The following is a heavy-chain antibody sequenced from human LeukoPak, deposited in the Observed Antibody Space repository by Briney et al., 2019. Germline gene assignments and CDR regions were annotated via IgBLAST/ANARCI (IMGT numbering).Heavy chain of an antibody. V-gene: IGHV4-30-2*01. CDR2: IYHSGST. Sequence: PSETLSLTCTVSGGSISSGGYYWSWIRQPPGKGLEWIGYIYHSGSTYYNPSLKSRVTISVDRSKNQFSLKLSSVTAADTAVYYCARVSTMTSDAFDIWGQGTMVTVSS. CDR3: ARVSTMTSDAFDI. D-gene: IGHD5/OR15-5a*01. J-gene: IGHJ3*02. CDR1: GGSISSGGYY.